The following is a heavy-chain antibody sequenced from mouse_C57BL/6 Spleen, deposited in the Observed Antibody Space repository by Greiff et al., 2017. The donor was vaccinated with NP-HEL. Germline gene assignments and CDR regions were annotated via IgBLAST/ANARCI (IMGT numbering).Heavy chain of an antibody. CDR2: ISSGSSTI. CDR1: GFTFSDYG. Sequence: EVMLVESGGGLVKPGGSLKLSCAASGFTFSDYGMHWVRQAPEKGLEWVAYISSGSSTIYYADTVKGRFTISRDNAKNTLFLQMTSLRSEDTAMYYCARRAYYSNPHYFDYWGQGTTLTVSS. CDR3: ARRAYYSNPHYFDY. D-gene: IGHD2-5*01. J-gene: IGHJ2*01. V-gene: IGHV5-17*01.